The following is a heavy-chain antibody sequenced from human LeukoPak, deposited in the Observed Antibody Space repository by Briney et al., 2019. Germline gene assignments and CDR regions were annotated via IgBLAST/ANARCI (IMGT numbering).Heavy chain of an antibody. CDR1: GFTFDDYA. CDR3: AKDRGLCSGGSCYTFNY. CDR2: ISWNSDTI. D-gene: IGHD2-15*01. J-gene: IGHJ4*02. V-gene: IGHV3-9*01. Sequence: GRSLRLSCAASGFTFDDYAIHWVRQAPGKGLEWVSGISWNSDTIGYADPVKGRFTISRDNAKNSLYLQMSSLRAEDTALYYCAKDRGLCSGGSCYTFNYWGQGTLVTVSS.